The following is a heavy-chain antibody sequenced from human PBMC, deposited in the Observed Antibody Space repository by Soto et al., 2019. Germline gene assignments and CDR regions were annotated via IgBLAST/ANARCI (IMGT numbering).Heavy chain of an antibody. CDR1: GYTFTSYD. CDR3: ARDRFYSSGTNYYYYYGMDV. Sequence: ASVKVSCKASGYTFTSYDINWVRQATGQGLEWIGWINPNSGDTNYAQKFQGWVTMTRNTSISTAYMELSRLRSDDTAVYYCARDRFYSSGTNYYYYYGMDVWGQGTTVTVSS. D-gene: IGHD6-19*01. CDR2: INPNSGDT. V-gene: IGHV1-2*04. J-gene: IGHJ6*02.